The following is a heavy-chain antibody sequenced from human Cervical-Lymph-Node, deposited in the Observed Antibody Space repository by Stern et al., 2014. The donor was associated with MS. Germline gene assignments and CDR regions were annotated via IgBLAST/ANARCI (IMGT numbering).Heavy chain of an antibody. CDR1: AFSLTTTGAA. Sequence: QVTLKESGPTLVKPTQTLTLTCTFSAFSLTTTGAAVGWLRQSPGKALEWLALIFWDDDKRYTPSLMNRLTITKDTSRNHVVLRMTNMDPVDSATYYCAHRRSGTMGHFDHWGQGAPVTVSS. CDR2: IFWDDDK. D-gene: IGHD1-1*01. J-gene: IGHJ4*02. V-gene: IGHV2-5*02. CDR3: AHRRSGTMGHFDH.